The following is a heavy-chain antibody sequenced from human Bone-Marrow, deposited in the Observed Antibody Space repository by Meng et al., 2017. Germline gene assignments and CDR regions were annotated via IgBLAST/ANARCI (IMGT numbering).Heavy chain of an antibody. CDR3: AKGAGSIASTSKRYFDY. J-gene: IGHJ4*02. D-gene: IGHD6-6*01. CDR2: VGANGGST. CDR1: GFTFNSYA. V-gene: IGHV3-23*01. Sequence: GGPLRPPCTGSGFTFNSYAMGWFRQAPGKGLEWVSVVGANGGSTSYADYVKSRFTFARDNSKNTIYLQMSILRADDTAVYYCAKGAGSIASTSKRYFDYWGLGTLVTVSS.